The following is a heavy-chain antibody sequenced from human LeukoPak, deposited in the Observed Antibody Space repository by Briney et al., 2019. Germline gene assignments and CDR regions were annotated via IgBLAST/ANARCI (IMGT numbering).Heavy chain of an antibody. V-gene: IGHV4-59*01. Sequence: PSETLSLTCAVYGGSFSSYYWSWIRQPPGKGLEWIGYIYYSGSTNYNPSLKSRVTISVDTSKNQFSLKLSSVTAADTAVYYCASLLRGSRMRGMDVWGQGTTVTVSS. D-gene: IGHD5-12*01. CDR1: GGSFSSYY. CDR2: IYYSGST. CDR3: ASLLRGSRMRGMDV. J-gene: IGHJ6*02.